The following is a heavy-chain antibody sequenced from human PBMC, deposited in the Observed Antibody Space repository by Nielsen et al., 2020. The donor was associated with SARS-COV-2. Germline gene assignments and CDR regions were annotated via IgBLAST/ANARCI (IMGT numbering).Heavy chain of an antibody. V-gene: IGHV4-39*01. CDR1: GGSINSSSYY. J-gene: IGHJ3*02. CDR2: IHYSGST. Sequence: SETLSLTCTVSGGSINSSSYYWGWIRQPPGKGLEWIGNIHYSGSTYSNPFLKSRVTISVDTSKNQFSLKLSSVTAADTAVYYCARATGITMIVVVMGAFDIWGQGTMVTVSS. D-gene: IGHD3-22*01. CDR3: ARATGITMIVVVMGAFDI.